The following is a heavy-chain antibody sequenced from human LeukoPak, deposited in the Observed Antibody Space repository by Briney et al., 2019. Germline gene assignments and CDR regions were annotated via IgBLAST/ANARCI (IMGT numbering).Heavy chain of an antibody. CDR2: IFINDKT. CDR1: GGSISSYP. V-gene: IGHV4-4*07. Sequence: PSETLSLTCTVPGGSISSYPWSWIRQPAGKGLEGIGRIFINDKTEYNPSLKSRATMSVDTSKNQFSLKLSSVTAADTAVYYCARGGFSTATAPDYWGQGTLVTVSS. J-gene: IGHJ4*02. D-gene: IGHD1-14*01. CDR3: ARGGFSTATAPDY.